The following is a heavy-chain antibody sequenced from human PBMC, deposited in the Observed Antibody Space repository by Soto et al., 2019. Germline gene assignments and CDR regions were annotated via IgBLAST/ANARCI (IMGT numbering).Heavy chain of an antibody. CDR2: IYWDDDK. J-gene: IGHJ4*02. V-gene: IGHV2-5*02. Sequence: QITLKESGPTLVKPTQPLTLTCTFSGFSLSTSGVGVGWIRQPPGKALEWLALIYWDDDKRYSPSLKSRLTIPKDPSKNQVVLTMTNMDPVDTATYYCAHTTYDILTGYPDFDYWGQGTLVTVSS. CDR1: GFSLSTSGVG. D-gene: IGHD3-9*01. CDR3: AHTTYDILTGYPDFDY.